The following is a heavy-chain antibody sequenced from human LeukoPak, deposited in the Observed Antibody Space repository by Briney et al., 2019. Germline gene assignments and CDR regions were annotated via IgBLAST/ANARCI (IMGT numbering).Heavy chain of an antibody. CDR2: INSDGGST. CDR3: ARGGGSIAYY. Sequence: PGGSLRLSCAASGFTFSSYWMHWVRQAPGKGLVWVSRINSDGGSTSYADSVKGRFTISRDNAKNTLYLQMNSLRVEDAAVYYCARGGGSIAYYWGQGTLVTVSS. J-gene: IGHJ4*02. V-gene: IGHV3-74*01. D-gene: IGHD2-15*01. CDR1: GFTFSSYW.